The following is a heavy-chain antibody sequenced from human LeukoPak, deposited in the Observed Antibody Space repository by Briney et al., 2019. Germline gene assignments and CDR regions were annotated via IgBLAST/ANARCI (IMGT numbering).Heavy chain of an antibody. J-gene: IGHJ4*02. CDR3: AREPSTLIAAAGTSNAHLDY. V-gene: IGHV4-4*07. Sequence: SETLSLTCTVSGGSISSYYWSWIRQPAGKGLEWIGRIYTSGSTNYNPPLKSRVTMSVDTSKNQFSLKLSSVTAADTAVYYCAREPSTLIAAAGTSNAHLDYWGQGTLVTVSS. D-gene: IGHD6-13*01. CDR2: IYTSGST. CDR1: GGSISSYY.